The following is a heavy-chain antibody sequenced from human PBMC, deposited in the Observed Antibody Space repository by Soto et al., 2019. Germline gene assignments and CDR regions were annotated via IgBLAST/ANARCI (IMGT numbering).Heavy chain of an antibody. CDR1: GYTFTSYG. CDR3: VRDYSGSHPPSDP. Sequence: VQLVQSGAEVKKPGASVKVSCKASGYTFTSYGISWVRQAPGQRLEWMGWISAYNGNTNYAQKPQGRVTMTTDTCASRAYMELRSLRSDDTAVYYCVRDYSGSHPPSDPWGQGTLVTVSS. D-gene: IGHD1-26*01. CDR2: ISAYNGNT. J-gene: IGHJ5*02. V-gene: IGHV1-18*01.